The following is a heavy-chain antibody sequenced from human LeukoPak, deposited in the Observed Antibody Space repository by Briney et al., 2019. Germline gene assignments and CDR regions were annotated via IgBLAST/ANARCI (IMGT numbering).Heavy chain of an antibody. CDR2: ISAYNGNT. CDR1: GYTFTSYG. Sequence: ASVKVSCKASGYTFTSYGISWVRQAPGQGLEWMGWISAYNGNTNYAQKLQGRVTMTTDTSTSTAYMELRSLRSDDTAVYYCARIRCCSSSWYCYYYYGMDVWGQGTTVTVSS. V-gene: IGHV1-18*01. D-gene: IGHD6-13*01. CDR3: ARIRCCSSSWYCYYYYGMDV. J-gene: IGHJ6*02.